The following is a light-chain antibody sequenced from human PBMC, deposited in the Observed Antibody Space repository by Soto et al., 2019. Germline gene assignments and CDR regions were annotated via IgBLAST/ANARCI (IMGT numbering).Light chain of an antibody. J-gene: IGKJ1*01. CDR2: GAT. V-gene: IGKV3-15*01. CDR3: QQYRSWPRT. CDR1: QNVLSD. Sequence: EILLTQSPATLSVSPGETATLSCRASQNVLSDLAWYQQKPGQAPRLLVYGATTRATDAPAKFSGSGSGTEFSLTISSLQSEDVATYYCQQYRSWPRTFGQGSKL.